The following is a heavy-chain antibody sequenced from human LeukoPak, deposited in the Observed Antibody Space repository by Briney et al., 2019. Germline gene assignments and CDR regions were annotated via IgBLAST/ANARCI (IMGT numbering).Heavy chain of an antibody. Sequence: ASVKVSCKASGGTFSSYAISWVRQAPGQGLEWMGWINPNSGGTNYAQKFQGRVTMTRDTSISTAYMELSRLRSDDTAVYYCARDPLGGFGELSNDYWGQGTLVTVSS. D-gene: IGHD3-10*01. CDR2: INPNSGGT. CDR1: GGTFSSYA. J-gene: IGHJ4*02. V-gene: IGHV1-2*02. CDR3: ARDPLGGFGELSNDY.